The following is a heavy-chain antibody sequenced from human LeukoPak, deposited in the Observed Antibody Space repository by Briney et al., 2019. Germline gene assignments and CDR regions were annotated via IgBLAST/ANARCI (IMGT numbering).Heavy chain of an antibody. V-gene: IGHV4-59*01. D-gene: IGHD6-19*01. CDR1: GGPISSYY. CDR2: IYYSGST. CDR3: ARVHSSGWYRGAFDY. Sequence: PSETLSLTCTLPGGPISSYYWSWIRQPPRKRLEWIGYIYYSGSTNYKPSLKSRVNISVDTSKNQFSLKLSSVTAADTAVYYCARVHSSGWYRGAFDYWGQGTLVTVSS. J-gene: IGHJ4*02.